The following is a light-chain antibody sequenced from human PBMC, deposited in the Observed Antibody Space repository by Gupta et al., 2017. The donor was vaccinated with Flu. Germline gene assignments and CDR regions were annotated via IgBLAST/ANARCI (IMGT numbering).Light chain of an antibody. CDR2: DAS. Sequence: PGTLSLVPGDRAALSCRASQSVSTYLAWYREEPCQAPRLLTYDASNRATDIPARFSGSGSGTDFTRTISSLEPANFAVYYCQHRSNWPGTFGQGTKVEFK. CDR3: QHRSNWPGT. CDR1: QSVSTY. J-gene: IGKJ1*01. V-gene: IGKV3-11*01.